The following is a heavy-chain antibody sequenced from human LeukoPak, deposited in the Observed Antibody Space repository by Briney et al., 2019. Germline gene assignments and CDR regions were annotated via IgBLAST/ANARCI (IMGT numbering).Heavy chain of an antibody. CDR3: ARDGMTTVTRSDY. J-gene: IGHJ4*02. Sequence: PSETLSLTCTVSGYSISSGYYWGWIRQPPGKGLEWIGSIYHSGSTYYNPSHKSRVTISVDTSKNQFSLKLSSVTAADTAVYYCARDGMTTVTRSDYWGQGTLVTVSS. CDR2: IYHSGST. D-gene: IGHD4-17*01. V-gene: IGHV4-38-2*02. CDR1: GYSISSGYY.